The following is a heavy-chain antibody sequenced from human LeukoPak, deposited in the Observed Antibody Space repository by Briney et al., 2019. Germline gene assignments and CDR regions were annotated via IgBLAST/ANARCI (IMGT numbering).Heavy chain of an antibody. D-gene: IGHD4-23*01. CDR3: ARQSAYGGNSFSEYFQH. CDR1: GGSISSSSYY. V-gene: IGHV4-39*01. CDR2: IYYSGST. J-gene: IGHJ1*01. Sequence: SETLSLTCTVSGGSISSSSYYWGWIRQPPGKGLEWIGTIYYSGSTYYNPSLYYNPSLKSRVTISVDTSKNQLSLKLSSVTAADTAVYYCARQSAYGGNSFSEYFQHWGQGTLVTVSS.